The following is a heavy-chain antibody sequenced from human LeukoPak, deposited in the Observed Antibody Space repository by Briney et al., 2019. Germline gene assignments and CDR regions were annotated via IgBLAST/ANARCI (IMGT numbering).Heavy chain of an antibody. CDR1: GYTFTGYY. V-gene: IGHV1-2*06. J-gene: IGHJ4*02. CDR3: AVVFLEWLLPFDY. Sequence: ASVKVSCKASGYTFTGYYMHWVRQAPGQGLEWMGRINPNSGGTNYAQKFQGRVTMTRDTFISTAYMELSRLRSDDTAVYYCAVVFLEWLLPFDYWGQGTLVTVSS. D-gene: IGHD3-3*01. CDR2: INPNSGGT.